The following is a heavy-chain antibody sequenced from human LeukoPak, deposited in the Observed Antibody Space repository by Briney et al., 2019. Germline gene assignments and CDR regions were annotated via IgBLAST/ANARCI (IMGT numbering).Heavy chain of an antibody. CDR2: IYYSGSI. CDR3: ARQADCGGDCYHLLYPETYEYFQH. D-gene: IGHD2-21*02. Sequence: SETLSLTCTVSGGSISSSSYYWGWIRQPPGKGLEWIGGIYYSGSIYYNPALKSRVTISVDTSKTQFSLKLSSVTAADTAVYYCARQADCGGDCYHLLYPETYEYFQHWGQGTLVTVSS. CDR1: GGSISSSSYY. V-gene: IGHV4-39*01. J-gene: IGHJ1*01.